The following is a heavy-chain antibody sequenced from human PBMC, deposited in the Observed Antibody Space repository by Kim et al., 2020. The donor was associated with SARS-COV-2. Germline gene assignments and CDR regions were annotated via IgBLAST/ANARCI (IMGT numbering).Heavy chain of an antibody. J-gene: IGHJ6*02. D-gene: IGHD3-10*01. CDR3: VKDVSAGGAAV. V-gene: IGHV3-9*01. Sequence: TGYADSVKGRFTASRDNAKNSVFLQMDSLRTEDTALYYCVKDVSAGGAAVLGQGTTVTVSS. CDR2: T.